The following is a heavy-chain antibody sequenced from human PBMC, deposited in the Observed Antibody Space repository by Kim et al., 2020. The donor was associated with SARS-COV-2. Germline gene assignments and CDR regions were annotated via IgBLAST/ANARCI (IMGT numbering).Heavy chain of an antibody. CDR3: ARGAGSSSFDY. J-gene: IGHJ4*02. D-gene: IGHD6-6*01. V-gene: IGHV4-34*01. CDR2: T. Sequence: TNYHPSLKSRVTISVDTSKNQFSLKLSSVTAADTAVYYCARGAGSSSFDYWGQGTLVTVSS.